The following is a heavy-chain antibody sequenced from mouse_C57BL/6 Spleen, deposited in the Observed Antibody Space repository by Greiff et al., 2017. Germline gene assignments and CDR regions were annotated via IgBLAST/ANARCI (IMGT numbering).Heavy chain of an antibody. Sequence: QVQLQQPGAELVMPGASVKLSCKASGYTFTSYWMHWVKQRPGQGLEWIGEIDPSDSYTNYNQKFKGKSTLTVDKSSSTAYMQLSRLTCEDSAVYSWAKNSYGSRWRFACWGQGTPVTVS. CDR2: IDPSDSYT. CDR3: AKNSYGSRWRFAC. J-gene: IGHJ3*01. D-gene: IGHD1-1*01. V-gene: IGHV1-69*01. CDR1: GYTFTSYW.